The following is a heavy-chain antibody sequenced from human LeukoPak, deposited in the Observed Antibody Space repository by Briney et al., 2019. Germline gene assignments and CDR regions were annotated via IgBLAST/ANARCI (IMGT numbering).Heavy chain of an antibody. CDR2: IYYSGST. D-gene: IGHD3-16*01. V-gene: IGHV4-30-4*01. CDR1: GGSISSGDYY. J-gene: IGHJ3*02. CDR3: ASTATFGGAPMAFDI. Sequence: PSETLSLTCTVSGGSISSGDYYWSWIRQPPGKGLEWIGYIYYSGSTYYNPSLKSRVTISVDTSKNQFSLKLSSVTAADTAVYYCASTATFGGAPMAFDIWGQGTMVTVSS.